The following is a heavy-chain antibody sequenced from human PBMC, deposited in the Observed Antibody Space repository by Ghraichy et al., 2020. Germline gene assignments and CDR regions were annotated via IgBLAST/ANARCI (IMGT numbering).Heavy chain of an antibody. D-gene: IGHD2-15*01. J-gene: IGHJ6*02. CDR2: IYGGGSA. CDR1: GFTVSSNY. Sequence: GGSLRLSCAASGFTVSSNYMSWVRQAPGKGLEWVSLIYGGGSAFYSDSVKGRFTISRDDSKNTLYLQMNSLRAEDTAVYYCAGPGGGINYNNYYLMYVWGQGTTVTVSS. V-gene: IGHV3-53*01. CDR3: AGPGGGINYNNYYLMYV.